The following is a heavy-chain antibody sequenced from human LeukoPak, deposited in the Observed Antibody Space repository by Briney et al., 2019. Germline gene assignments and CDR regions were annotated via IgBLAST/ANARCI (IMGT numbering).Heavy chain of an antibody. J-gene: IGHJ4*02. CDR3: ARHGVGVRPFHY. CDR1: GCTISRYS. V-gene: IGHV3-48*02. D-gene: IGHD3-3*01. CDR2: ISTRSSTI. Sequence: GGSLSLSCEASGCTISRYSMNWVRQAPGKGLEWVSYISTRSSTIYYADSVKGRFTISRDNAKNSLFLQMNSLRDEDTAVYYCARHGVGVRPFHYWGQGTLVTVSS.